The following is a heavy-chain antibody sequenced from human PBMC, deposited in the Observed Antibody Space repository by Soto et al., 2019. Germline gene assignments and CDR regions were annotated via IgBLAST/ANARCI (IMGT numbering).Heavy chain of an antibody. CDR1: GGTFSSYA. J-gene: IGHJ3*02. Sequence: SVKVSCKASGGTFSSYAISWVRQAPGQGLEWMGGIIPIFGTANYAQKFQGRVTITADESTSTAYMELSSLRSEDTAVYYCASRHSSKKYIGYGDDAFDIWGQGTMVTVSS. D-gene: IGHD5-12*01. CDR2: IIPIFGTA. V-gene: IGHV1-69*13. CDR3: ASRHSSKKYIGYGDDAFDI.